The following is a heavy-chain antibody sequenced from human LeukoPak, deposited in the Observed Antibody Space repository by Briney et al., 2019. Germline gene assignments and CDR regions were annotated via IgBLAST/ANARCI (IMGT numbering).Heavy chain of an antibody. V-gene: IGHV4-39*01. Sequence: PSETLSLTCTVSGGSISSSSYYWGWIRQPPGKGLEWIGSIYFSGSTYYRPSLKSRVTLSIDTSKNQFSLRLSSVTAADTAVYYCARRPTTSIVGATTNYFDHWGQGTLVTVSS. D-gene: IGHD1-26*01. CDR2: IYFSGST. CDR1: GGSISSSSYY. CDR3: ARRPTTSIVGATTNYFDH. J-gene: IGHJ4*02.